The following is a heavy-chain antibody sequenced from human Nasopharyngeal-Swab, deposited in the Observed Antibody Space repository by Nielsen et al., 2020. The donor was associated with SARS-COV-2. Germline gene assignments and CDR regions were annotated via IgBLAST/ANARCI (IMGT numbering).Heavy chain of an antibody. J-gene: IGHJ3*02. CDR1: GFTFSDYY. CDR2: ISSSGSTI. CDR3: ASDLAYCGGDCYGNAFDI. Sequence: GGSLRLSCAASGFTFSDYYMSWIRQAPGKGLDWVSYISSSGSTIYYAAPVKGRFTISRDNAKNSLYLQMNSLRAEDTAVYYCASDLAYCGGDCYGNAFDIWGQGTMVTVSS. D-gene: IGHD2-21*02. V-gene: IGHV3-11*04.